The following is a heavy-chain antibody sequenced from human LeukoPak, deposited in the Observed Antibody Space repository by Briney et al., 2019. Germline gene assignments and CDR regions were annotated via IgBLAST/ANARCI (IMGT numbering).Heavy chain of an antibody. CDR1: GYTFTDYY. V-gene: IGHV1-2*06. CDR3: ARDHDSSGRTDDAFDI. D-gene: IGHD3-22*01. Sequence: ASVKVSCKASGYTFTDYYIHWVRQAPGQGLEWMGRINTNSGDTNYAQKFQGRVTMTRDASISTAYMELSRLTSDDTAVFFCARDHDSSGRTDDAFDIWGQGTMVTVSS. J-gene: IGHJ3*02. CDR2: INTNSGDT.